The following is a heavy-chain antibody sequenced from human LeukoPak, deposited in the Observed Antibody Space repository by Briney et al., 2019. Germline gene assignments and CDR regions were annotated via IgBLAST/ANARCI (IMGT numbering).Heavy chain of an antibody. D-gene: IGHD2-2*02. Sequence: SQTLSLTCTVPGGSISSGSYYWSWIRQPAGKGLEWIGRIYTSGSTNYSPSLKSRVTISVDTSKNQFSLKLSSVTAADTAVYYCARTGYQLLYGAFDYWGQGTLVTVSS. J-gene: IGHJ4*02. CDR2: IYTSGST. CDR3: ARTGYQLLYGAFDY. V-gene: IGHV4-61*02. CDR1: GGSISSGSYY.